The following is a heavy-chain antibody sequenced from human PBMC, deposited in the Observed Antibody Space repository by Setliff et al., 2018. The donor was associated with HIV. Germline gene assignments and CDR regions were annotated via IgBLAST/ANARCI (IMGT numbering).Heavy chain of an antibody. D-gene: IGHD4-17*01. V-gene: IGHV1-8*01. Sequence: ASVKVSCKASGYTSTSYDINWVRQATGQGLEWMGWMNPDSGNTGSAQNFQGRLTITWNTSISTAYMELGGLRSDDTAVYYCARNYGADSNYFDYWGQGTLVTVSS. CDR1: GYTSTSYD. CDR3: ARNYGADSNYFDY. CDR2: MNPDSGNT. J-gene: IGHJ4*02.